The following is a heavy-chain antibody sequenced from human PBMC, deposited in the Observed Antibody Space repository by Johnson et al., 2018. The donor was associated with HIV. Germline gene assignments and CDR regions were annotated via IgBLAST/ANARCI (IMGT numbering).Heavy chain of an antibody. V-gene: IGHV3-66*02. CDR2: LYSGGDT. D-gene: IGHD3-16*01. CDR3: ARAELYEGRVGEFAVDI. J-gene: IGHJ3*02. CDR1: GFTVSSNY. Sequence: VQLVESGGGLVQPGGSLRLSCAASGFTVSSNYMNWVRQAPGKGLEWVSVLYSGGDTYYADSVTGRFTISRDNSKNTLYVQMNSMRAEDTALYYCARAELYEGRVGEFAVDIWGRGTMVTVSS.